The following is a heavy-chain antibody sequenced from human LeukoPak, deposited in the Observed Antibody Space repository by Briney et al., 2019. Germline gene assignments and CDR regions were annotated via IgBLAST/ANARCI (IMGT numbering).Heavy chain of an antibody. CDR1: GGSISSYY. CDR3: ASTQQWLAFDY. Sequence: SETLSLTGSVSGGSISSYYWGWIRQPPGMALEWIGCFYNSGSTNCNHSLKSRATTSVDTSKNQLTLRLSSVTAADTAVYYCASTQQWLAFDYWGQGILVTVSS. V-gene: IGHV4-59*01. D-gene: IGHD6-19*01. J-gene: IGHJ4*02. CDR2: FYNSGST.